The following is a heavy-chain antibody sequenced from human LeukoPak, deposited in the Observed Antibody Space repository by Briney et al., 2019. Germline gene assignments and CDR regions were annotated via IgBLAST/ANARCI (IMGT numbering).Heavy chain of an antibody. Sequence: SETLSLTCTVSGGXISSYYCSWIRQPPGKGLEWIGYMYYSGSTNYNPSLKNRVTMSLDTSKNQFSLKLSSVTAADTAVYYCARDFCSGVSCYSYELWGQGTRVTVSS. J-gene: IGHJ4*02. D-gene: IGHD2-15*01. CDR3: ARDFCSGVSCYSYEL. CDR2: MYYSGST. V-gene: IGHV4-59*08. CDR1: GGXISSYY.